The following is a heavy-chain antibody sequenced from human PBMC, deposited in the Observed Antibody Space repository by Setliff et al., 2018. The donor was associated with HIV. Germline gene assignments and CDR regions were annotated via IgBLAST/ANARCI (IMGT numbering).Heavy chain of an antibody. J-gene: IGHJ6*02. CDR2: IYYSGST. V-gene: IGHV4-59*12. D-gene: IGHD6-13*01. CDR3: ARAKLGWRPYAMDV. Sequence: KTSETLSLTCAVYGGSFSGYYWSWIRQPPGKGLEWIGYIYYSGSTNYNPSLKSRVTISVDTSKNQFSLKLSSVTAADTAVYYCARAKLGWRPYAMDVWGQGTAVTVSS. CDR1: GGSFSGYY.